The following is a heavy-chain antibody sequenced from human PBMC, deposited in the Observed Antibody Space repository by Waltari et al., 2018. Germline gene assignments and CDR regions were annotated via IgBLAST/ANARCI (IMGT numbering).Heavy chain of an antibody. V-gene: IGHV1-69*12. CDR3: ARRKLGEAFDI. Sequence: QVQLVQSGAEVKKPGSSVRVSWRASGGNFGRYAITRVRQAPGQGLEWMGGTIPIFGSPMYAPKFQGRVSITADELTYTVYMELNSLRSDDTAIYYCARRKLGEAFDIWGQGTMVIVSS. D-gene: IGHD3-16*01. J-gene: IGHJ3*02. CDR2: TIPIFGSP. CDR1: GGNFGRYA.